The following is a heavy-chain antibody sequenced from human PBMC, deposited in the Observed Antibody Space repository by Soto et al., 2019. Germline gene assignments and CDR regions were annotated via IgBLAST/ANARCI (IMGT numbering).Heavy chain of an antibody. CDR1: GFTFSSYA. D-gene: IGHD3-10*01. J-gene: IGHJ6*02. V-gene: IGHV3-30*04. Sequence: GGSLRLSCAASGFTFSSYAMHWVRQAPGKGLEWVAVISYDGSNKYYADSVKGRFTISRDSSKNTLYLEMNSLRPEDTAVYYCAKGEYYYGSGSPYYGMDVWGQGTTVTVSS. CDR2: ISYDGSNK. CDR3: AKGEYYYGSGSPYYGMDV.